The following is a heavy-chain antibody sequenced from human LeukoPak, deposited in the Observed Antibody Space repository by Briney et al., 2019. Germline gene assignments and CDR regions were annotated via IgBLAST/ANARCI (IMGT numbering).Heavy chain of an antibody. CDR1: GFTLSSYP. D-gene: IGHD2-2*01. J-gene: IGHJ4*02. Sequence: PGGPLRLSCAASGFTLSSYPVSCVRGAPGRGLEWVSVLSGSSVTIYYADSVKGRFTISRDNSKNTLYLQMNSLRAEDTALYYCAKDLGYCSSTSCYFDQWGQGTLVTVSS. V-gene: IGHV3-23*01. CDR3: AKDLGYCSSTSCYFDQ. CDR2: LSGSSVTI.